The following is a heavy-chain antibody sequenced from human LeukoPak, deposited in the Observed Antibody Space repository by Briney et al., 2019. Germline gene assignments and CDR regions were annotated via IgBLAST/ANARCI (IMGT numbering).Heavy chain of an antibody. D-gene: IGHD3-22*01. V-gene: IGHV1-18*01. J-gene: IGHJ4*02. Sequence: ASVKVSCKASGYTFTSYGISWVRQAPGQGLEWMGWISAYNGNTNYAQKLQGRVTMTTDTSTSTAYMELRSLRSDDTAMYYCARLDHITMINPSTFDYWGQGTLVTVSS. CDR1: GYTFTSYG. CDR2: ISAYNGNT. CDR3: ARLDHITMINPSTFDY.